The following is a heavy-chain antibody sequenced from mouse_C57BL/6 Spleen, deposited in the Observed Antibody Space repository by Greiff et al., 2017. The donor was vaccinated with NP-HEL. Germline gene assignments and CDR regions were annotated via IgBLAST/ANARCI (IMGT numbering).Heavy chain of an antibody. CDR3: ARGYDGYFPWFAY. J-gene: IGHJ3*01. V-gene: IGHV1-55*01. D-gene: IGHD2-3*01. CDR1: GYTFTSYW. Sequence: QVQLQQPGAELVKPGASVKMSCKASGYTFTSYWITWVKQRPGQGLEWIGDIYPGSGSTNYNEKFKSKATLTVDKSSSTAYMQLSSLTSEDSAVYYCARGYDGYFPWFAYWGQGTLVTVSA. CDR2: IYPGSGST.